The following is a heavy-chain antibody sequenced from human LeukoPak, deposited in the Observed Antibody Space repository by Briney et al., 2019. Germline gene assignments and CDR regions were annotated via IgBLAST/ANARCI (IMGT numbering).Heavy chain of an antibody. CDR3: ARDPAAVTKGGYYYDPKPLDY. D-gene: IGHD3-22*01. J-gene: IGHJ4*02. V-gene: IGHV3-7*01. Sequence: SGGSLRLSCAASGFTFSSYWMSWVRQAPGKGLEWVANIKQDGSEKYYVDSVKGRFTISRDNAKNSLYLQMNSLRAEDTAVYYCARDPAAVTKGGYYYDPKPLDYWGQGTLVTVSS. CDR1: GFTFSSYW. CDR2: IKQDGSEK.